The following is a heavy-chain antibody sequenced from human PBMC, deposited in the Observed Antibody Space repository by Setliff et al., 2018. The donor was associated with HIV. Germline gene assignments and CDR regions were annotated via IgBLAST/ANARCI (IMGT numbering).Heavy chain of an antibody. CDR1: GGSIRGSNYY. CDR2: SYYSGST. Sequence: NPSETLSLTCTVSGGSIRGSNYYWAWIRQPPGKGLEWIGSSYYSGSTYYNPSLKSRVTISVDTSKNQFSLKLSSVTAADTAVYYCAGDRSRHYGAGGRLDVWGKGTTVTVSS. CDR3: AGDRSRHYGAGGRLDV. D-gene: IGHD4-17*01. V-gene: IGHV4-39*07. J-gene: IGHJ6*03.